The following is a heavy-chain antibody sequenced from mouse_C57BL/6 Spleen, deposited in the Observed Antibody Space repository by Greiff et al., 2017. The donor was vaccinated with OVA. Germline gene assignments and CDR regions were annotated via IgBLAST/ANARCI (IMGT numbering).Heavy chain of an antibody. V-gene: IGHV1-55*01. Sequence: QVQLQQPGAELVKPGASVKMSCKASGYTFTSYWITWVKQRPGQGLEWIGDIYPGSGSTNYNEKFKSKATLTVDTSSSTAYMQLGSLTSEDSAVYYCARGGVITTVVATGYFDVWGTGTTVTVSS. CDR2: IYPGSGST. J-gene: IGHJ1*03. D-gene: IGHD1-1*01. CDR1: GYTFTSYW. CDR3: ARGGVITTVVATGYFDV.